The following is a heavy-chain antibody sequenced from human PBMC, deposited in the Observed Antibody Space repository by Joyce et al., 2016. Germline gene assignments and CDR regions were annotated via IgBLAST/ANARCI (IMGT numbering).Heavy chain of an antibody. V-gene: IGHV2-5*02. J-gene: IGHJ4*02. CDR3: AHRQEGYSSGGFDY. Sequence: QITLKESGPTLVKPTQTLTLTCTFSGFSLSNRGVGMGWIRQPPGKALGWLALIYWDDDKRYSRSLKSRRTITKDTSKDQVVLTMTNMDPVDTGSDYCAHRQEGYSSGGFDYWGQGTLVTVSS. CDR2: IYWDDDK. D-gene: IGHD6-19*01. CDR1: GFSLSNRGVG.